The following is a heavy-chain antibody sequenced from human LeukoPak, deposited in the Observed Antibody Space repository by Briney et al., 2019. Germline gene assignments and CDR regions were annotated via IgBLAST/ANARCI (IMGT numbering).Heavy chain of an antibody. CDR2: ISGSGGST. Sequence: GGSLRLSCAASGFTFSNYALSWIRQAPGKGLDWVSDISGSGGSTYYADSVNGRSTFSRANSKNTLYLQMNSLRAEDTAVYYCAKSEHWPALDYWGQRTLVTASS. V-gene: IGHV3-23*01. D-gene: IGHD1-14*01. J-gene: IGHJ4*02. CDR3: AKSEHWPALDY. CDR1: GFTFSNYA.